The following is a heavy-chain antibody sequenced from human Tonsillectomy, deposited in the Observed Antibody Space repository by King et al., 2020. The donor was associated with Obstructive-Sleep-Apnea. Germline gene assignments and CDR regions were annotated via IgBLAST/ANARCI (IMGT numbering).Heavy chain of an antibody. CDR3: ATRIPAALLY. CDR1: GFTFSDYY. V-gene: IGHV3-11*01. J-gene: IGHJ4*02. CDR2: ISGHGSTI. Sequence: VQLVESGVGLVKPLGSLRLSCVASGFTFSDYYISWIRQAPGKGLYWVSYISGHGSTIYYSDSVKGRFTISRDNAKHSLYLQMNSLRAEDTAVYYCATRIPAALLYWGQGTLVTVSS. D-gene: IGHD6-13*01.